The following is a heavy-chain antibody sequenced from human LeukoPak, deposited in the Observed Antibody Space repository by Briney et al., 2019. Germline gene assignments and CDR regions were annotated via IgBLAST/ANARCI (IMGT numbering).Heavy chain of an antibody. J-gene: IGHJ4*02. D-gene: IGHD3-22*01. CDR2: IYYDGSTK. V-gene: IGHV3-7*01. CDR3: ASSHYSSGND. CDR1: GFSFSTSW. Sequence: GGSLRLSCAASGFSFSTSWMAWVRQAPGKGLEWVGNIYYDGSTKYYGDSVKGRFTISRDNAKNSLFLQMNSLREEDTAVYYCASSHYSSGNDWGQGTMVTVSS.